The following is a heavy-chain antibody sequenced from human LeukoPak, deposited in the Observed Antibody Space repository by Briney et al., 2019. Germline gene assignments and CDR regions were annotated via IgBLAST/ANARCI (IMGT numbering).Heavy chain of an antibody. Sequence: PGGSLRLSCAASGFTFSNAWMSWVRQAPGKGPEWVGRIKSKTNGGTTDYAAPVKGRFTISRDDSKNTLYLQMISLKTEDTAVYYCTTDRGVKELPLFDCWGQGTLVTVSS. V-gene: IGHV3-15*01. D-gene: IGHD1-26*01. J-gene: IGHJ4*02. CDR3: TTDRGVKELPLFDC. CDR2: IKSKTNGGTT. CDR1: GFTFSNAW.